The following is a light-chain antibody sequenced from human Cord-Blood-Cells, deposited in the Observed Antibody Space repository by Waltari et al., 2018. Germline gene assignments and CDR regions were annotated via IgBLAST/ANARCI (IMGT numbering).Light chain of an antibody. CDR2: KDS. Sequence: SYELTQPSSVSVSPGQTARITCSGDVLAKKYARWFQQKPGQAPVLVIYKDSERPSGIPERFSGSSSGTTVTLTISGAQVEDEADYYCYSAAYNNPWVFGGGTKLTVL. CDR1: VLAKKY. CDR3: YSAAYNNPWV. J-gene: IGLJ3*02. V-gene: IGLV3-27*01.